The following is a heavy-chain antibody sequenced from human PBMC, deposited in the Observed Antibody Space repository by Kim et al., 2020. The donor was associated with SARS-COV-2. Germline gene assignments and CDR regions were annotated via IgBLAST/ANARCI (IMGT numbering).Heavy chain of an antibody. D-gene: IGHD5-18*01. V-gene: IGHV3-9*01. J-gene: IGHJ4*02. CDR2: ISWNSGSI. Sequence: GGSLRLSCAASGFTFDDYAMHWVRQAPGKGLEWVSGISWNSGSIGYADSVKGRFTISRDNAKNSLYLQMNSLRAEDTALYYCAKDIRYSSGGFYYWGQG. CDR3: AKDIRYSSGGFYY. CDR1: GFTFDDYA.